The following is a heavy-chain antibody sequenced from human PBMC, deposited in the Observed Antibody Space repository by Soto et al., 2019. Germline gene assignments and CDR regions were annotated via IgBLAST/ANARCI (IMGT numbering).Heavy chain of an antibody. V-gene: IGHV3-30-3*01. CDR1: GFAFSSYA. D-gene: IGHD5-12*01. Sequence: GGSLRLSCAVSGFAFSSYAMHWVRQAPGKGLEWVAAVSYDGSSNYSADSVKGRLTISRDNSKNTLYLQMNSLRAEDTAVYYCAREEIGWLQMNYFDSWAQGALVTVSS. J-gene: IGHJ4*02. CDR3: AREEIGWLQMNYFDS. CDR2: VSYDGSSN.